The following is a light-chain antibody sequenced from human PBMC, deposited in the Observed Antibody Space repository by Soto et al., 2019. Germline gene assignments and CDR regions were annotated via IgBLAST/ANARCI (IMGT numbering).Light chain of an antibody. CDR1: QGISNY. Sequence: DIQMTQSPSSLSASVGDRVIITCQATQGISNYLSWYQQRPGRAPKLLIYDASTLEAGVPSRFSGSGYGTDFTFTITSLQPEDVATYYCQQCDSLPLTFGGGTKVDIK. CDR2: DAS. V-gene: IGKV1-33*01. J-gene: IGKJ4*01. CDR3: QQCDSLPLT.